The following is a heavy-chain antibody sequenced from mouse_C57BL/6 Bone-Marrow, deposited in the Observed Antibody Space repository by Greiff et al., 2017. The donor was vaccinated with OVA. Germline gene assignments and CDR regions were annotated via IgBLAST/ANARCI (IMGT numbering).Heavy chain of an antibody. CDR2: INPNNGGT. Sequence: VQLQQSGPELVKPGASVKISCKASGYTFTDYYMNWVKQSHGKSLEWIGDINPNNGGTSYNQKFKGKATLTVDKSSSTAYMELRSLTSEDSAVYYCARGGLIYYDYSYAIDYWGQGTSVTVSS. CDR1: GYTFTDYY. D-gene: IGHD2-4*01. J-gene: IGHJ4*01. V-gene: IGHV1-26*01. CDR3: ARGGLIYYDYSYAIDY.